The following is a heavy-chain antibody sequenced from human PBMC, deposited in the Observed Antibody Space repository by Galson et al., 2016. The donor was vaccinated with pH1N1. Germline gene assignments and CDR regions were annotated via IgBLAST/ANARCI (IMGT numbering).Heavy chain of an antibody. CDR1: GYTFTRYY. CDR2: IYPRDGGA. Sequence: SCKASGYTFTRYYMHWVRQAPGQGLEWVGIIYPRDGGAAYAQRLQGRVTLTRDTSTSTVYMELTSLRPDDTAVYYCAAPHSPRYDFDFWGQGTMVTVSS. D-gene: IGHD1-26*01. V-gene: IGHV1-46*03. J-gene: IGHJ3*01. CDR3: AAPHSPRYDFDF.